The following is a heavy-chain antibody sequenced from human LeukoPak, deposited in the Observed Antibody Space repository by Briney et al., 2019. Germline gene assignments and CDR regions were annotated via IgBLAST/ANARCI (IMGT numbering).Heavy chain of an antibody. V-gene: IGHV4-34*01. CDR3: AGPRDPWLVAFDY. CDR1: GGSFSGYY. J-gene: IGHJ4*02. D-gene: IGHD6-19*01. CDR2: INHSGST. Sequence: PETLSLTCAVYGGSFSGYYWSWIRQPPGKGLEWIGEINHSGSTNYNPSLKSRVTISVDTSKNQFSLKLSSVTAADTAVYYCAGPRDPWLVAFDYWGQGTLVTVSS.